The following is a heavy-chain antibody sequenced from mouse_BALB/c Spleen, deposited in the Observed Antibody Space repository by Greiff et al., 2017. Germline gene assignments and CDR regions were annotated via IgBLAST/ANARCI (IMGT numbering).Heavy chain of an antibody. V-gene: IGHV5-4*02. CDR1: GFTFSDYY. CDR2: ISDGGSYT. J-gene: IGHJ3*01. Sequence: EVQRVESGGGLVKPGGSLKLSCAASGFTFSDYYMYWVRQTPEKRLEWVATISDGGSYTYYPDSVKGRFTISRDNAKNNLYLQMSSLKSEDTAMYYCARDASFAYWGQGTLVTVSA. CDR3: ARDASFAY.